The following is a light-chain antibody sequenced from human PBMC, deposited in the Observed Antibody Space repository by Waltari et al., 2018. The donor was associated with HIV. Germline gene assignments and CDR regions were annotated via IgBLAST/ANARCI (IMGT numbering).Light chain of an antibody. CDR1: DSVLYSSNNKED. CDR2: WAS. Sequence: DIVMTQPPESLAVSLGGRDNIKCKCSDSVLYSSNNKEDLRWYQQKPGQPPTLLIYWASSRQSGVPDRFSGSGSGTDFTLTISSLQAEDLAVYFCQQNYAIPPTLGGGTKVESK. CDR3: QQNYAIPPT. V-gene: IGKV4-1*01. J-gene: IGKJ4*01.